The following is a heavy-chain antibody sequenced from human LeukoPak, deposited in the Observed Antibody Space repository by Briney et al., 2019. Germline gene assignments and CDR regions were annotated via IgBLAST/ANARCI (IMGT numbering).Heavy chain of an antibody. V-gene: IGHV3-74*01. CDR2: TNTHGTSA. D-gene: IGHD6-13*01. Sequence: GGSLRLSCAASGFTFNNYWMRWVRQAPGKGLVWVARTNTHGTSANYADSVKGRFIISRDNANNALYLQMNGLRDEDTGVYYALAGYYYYYMAVWGKGTTVTVSS. CDR1: GFTFNNYW. J-gene: IGHJ6*03. CDR3: LAGYYYYYMAV.